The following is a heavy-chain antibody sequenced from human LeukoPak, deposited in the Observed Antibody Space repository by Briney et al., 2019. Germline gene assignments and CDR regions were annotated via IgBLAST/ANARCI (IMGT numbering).Heavy chain of an antibody. J-gene: IGHJ4*02. D-gene: IGHD1-26*01. CDR1: GFTFSSYA. CDR3: ARDPGVVGATTGDY. CDR2: ISYDGSNK. V-gene: IGHV3-30-3*01. Sequence: PGGSLRLSCAASGFTFSSYAMHWVRQAPGKGLEGVAVISYDGSNKYYADSVKGRFTISRDNSKNTLYLQMNSLRAEDTAVYYCARDPGVVGATTGDYWGQGTLVTVSS.